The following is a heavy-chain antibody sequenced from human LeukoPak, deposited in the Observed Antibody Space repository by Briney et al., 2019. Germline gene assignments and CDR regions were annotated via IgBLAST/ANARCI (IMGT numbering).Heavy chain of an antibody. Sequence: GGSLRLSCAASGFTFSSYAMSWVRQAPGKGPEWVGNIKGDGSAKYYVDSVRGRFTISRDNAKNSLYLQMNSLRDEDTAVYYCARDGSSWDFWGQGTLVTVSS. V-gene: IGHV3-7*01. D-gene: IGHD6-13*01. J-gene: IGHJ4*02. CDR3: ARDGSSWDF. CDR1: GFTFSSYA. CDR2: IKGDGSAK.